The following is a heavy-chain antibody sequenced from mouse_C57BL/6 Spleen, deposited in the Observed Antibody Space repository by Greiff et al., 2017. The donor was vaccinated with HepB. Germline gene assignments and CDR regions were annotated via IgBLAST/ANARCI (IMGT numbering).Heavy chain of an antibody. D-gene: IGHD1-1*01. CDR2: ISYDGSN. Sequence: ESGPGLVKPSQSLSLTCSVTGYSITSGYYWNWIRQFPGNKLEWMGYISYDGSNNYNPSLKNRISITRDTSKNQFFLKLNSVTTEDTATYYCAREGTTEPLDYWGQGTTLTVSS. J-gene: IGHJ2*01. V-gene: IGHV3-6*01. CDR3: AREGTTEPLDY. CDR1: GYSITSGYY.